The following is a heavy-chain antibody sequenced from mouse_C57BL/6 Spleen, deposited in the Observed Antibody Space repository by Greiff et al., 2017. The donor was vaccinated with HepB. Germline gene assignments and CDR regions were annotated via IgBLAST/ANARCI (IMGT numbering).Heavy chain of an antibody. V-gene: IGHV2-2*01. D-gene: IGHD4-1*01. CDR1: GFSLTSYG. Sequence: QVQLKESGPGLVQPSQSLSITCTVSGFSLTSYGVHWVRQSPGKGLEWLGVIWSGGSTDYNAAFISRLSISKDNSKSQVFFKMNSLQADDTAIYYCARNRGDWDDYAMDYWGQGTSVTVSS. CDR2: IWSGGST. CDR3: ARNRGDWDDYAMDY. J-gene: IGHJ4*01.